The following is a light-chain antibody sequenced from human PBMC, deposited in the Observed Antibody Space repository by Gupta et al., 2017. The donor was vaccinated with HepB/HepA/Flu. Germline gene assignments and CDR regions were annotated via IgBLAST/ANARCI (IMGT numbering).Light chain of an antibody. CDR1: QSVSGSQ. J-gene: IGKJ5*01. CDR3: QQYGSARIT. V-gene: IGKV3-20*01. CDR2: GAS. Sequence: ETVLPPSPGTLSLSPGERATLSCRASQSVSGSQLAWYQQKPGRAPRLLIYGASSRATGIPDRFSGSGSGTDCTLTISRLETEDFAVVDCQQYGSARITFGEGTRLEIK.